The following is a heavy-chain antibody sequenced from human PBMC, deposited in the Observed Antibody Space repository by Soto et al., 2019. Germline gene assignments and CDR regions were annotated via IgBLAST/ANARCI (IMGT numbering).Heavy chain of an antibody. J-gene: IGHJ4*02. CDR1: GYTFTSYG. V-gene: IGHV1-18*01. Sequence: QVQLVQSGAEVKKPGASVKVSCKASGYTFTSYGISWVRQAPGQGLEWMGWISAYNGNTNYAQKLQGRVTMTTDTSTRNAYNGLGSLRSDGKAVYYCARRLRKYSRCWYTEMDYLGQGTLVTVSS. CDR2: ISAYNGNT. D-gene: IGHD6-13*01. CDR3: ARRLRKYSRCWYTEMDY.